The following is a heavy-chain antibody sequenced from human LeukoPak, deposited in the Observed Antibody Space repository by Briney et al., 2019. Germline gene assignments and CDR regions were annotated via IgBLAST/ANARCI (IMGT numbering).Heavy chain of an antibody. J-gene: IGHJ4*02. CDR1: GFTFSSYG. V-gene: IGHV3-30*02. CDR3: AKSSSRLDTSSFEY. D-gene: IGHD5-18*01. Sequence: GGSLRLSCAASGFTFSSYGINWVRQAPGRGLEWVTFIQYDGSNKYADSVKGRFTISRDNSKNVLYLQMNSLRAEDTALYYCAKSSSRLDTSSFEYWGRGTLVTVSS. CDR2: IQYDGSNK.